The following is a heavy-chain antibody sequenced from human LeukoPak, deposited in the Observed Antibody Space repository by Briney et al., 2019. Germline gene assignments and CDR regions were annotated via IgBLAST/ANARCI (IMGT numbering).Heavy chain of an antibody. CDR2: MNPNSGNT. V-gene: IGHV1-8*02. D-gene: IGHD3-3*01. Sequence: GASVKVSCKASGGTFISYAISWVRQATGQGLEWMGWMNPNSGNTGYAQKFQGRVTMTRNTSISTAYMELSSLRSEDTAVYYCARGGEYYDFWSGYYTLNDYWGQGTLVTVSS. CDR1: GGTFISYA. J-gene: IGHJ4*02. CDR3: ARGGEYYDFWSGYYTLNDY.